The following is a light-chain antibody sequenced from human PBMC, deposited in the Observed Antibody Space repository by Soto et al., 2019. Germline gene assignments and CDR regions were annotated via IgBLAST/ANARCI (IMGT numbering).Light chain of an antibody. J-gene: IGKJ5*01. CDR3: QQSYSALSIT. CDR1: ESIARQ. Sequence: DIQVTQSPSSLSASVGDRVTITCRASESIARQLKWYQQKPGKAPKLLIYAASSLQNGVPSRFRGGGSGTDFTLTISNLQPEDFATYYCQQSYSALSITFGQGTRLEIK. V-gene: IGKV1-39*01. CDR2: AAS.